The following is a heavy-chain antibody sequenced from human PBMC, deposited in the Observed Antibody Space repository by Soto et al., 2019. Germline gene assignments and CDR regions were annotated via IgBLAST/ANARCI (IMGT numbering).Heavy chain of an antibody. Sequence: GGSLRLSCAASGFTFSSYAMHWVRQAPGKGLEWVAVISYDGSNKYYADSVKGRFTISRDNSKNTLYLQMNSLRAEDTAVYYCARAHSPKKMATKYYFDYWGQGTLVTVSS. CDR3: ARAHSPKKMATKYYFDY. D-gene: IGHD5-12*01. V-gene: IGHV3-30-3*01. CDR2: ISYDGSNK. CDR1: GFTFSSYA. J-gene: IGHJ4*02.